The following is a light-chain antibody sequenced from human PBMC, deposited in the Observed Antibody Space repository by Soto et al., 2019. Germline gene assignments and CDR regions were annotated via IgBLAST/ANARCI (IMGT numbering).Light chain of an antibody. V-gene: IGKV3-15*01. CDR2: GAS. Sequence: EIVMTQTPATLSVSPGERATLSCRASQSVSSNLAWYQQKPGQAPRLLIYGASTSATGIPARFSGSGSGTDFTPTISSLQSEDFAVYYCEQYNNWHPVTCGGGNKVEIK. CDR3: EQYNNWHPVT. CDR1: QSVSSN. J-gene: IGKJ4*01.